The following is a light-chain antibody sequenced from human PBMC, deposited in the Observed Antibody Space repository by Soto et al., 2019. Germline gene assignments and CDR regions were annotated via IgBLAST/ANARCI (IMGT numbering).Light chain of an antibody. Sequence: EIGLTRSPVALCLSPGGGCTLSFMASQSIRSDLAWYEQQPGQAPRLLIYDASKTTTDIPPSFSGRGSGTEFTLTISSLQSEDFALYYCQQYDNWWITFGQGTRLEI. V-gene: IGKV3D-15*01. CDR2: DAS. J-gene: IGKJ5*01. CDR1: QSIRSD. CDR3: QQYDNWWIT.